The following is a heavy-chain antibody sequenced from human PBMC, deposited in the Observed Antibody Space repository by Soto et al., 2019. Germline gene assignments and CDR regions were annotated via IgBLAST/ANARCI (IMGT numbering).Heavy chain of an antibody. V-gene: IGHV2-5*02. Sequence: QITLKESGPTLVKPTQTLTLTCTFSGLSLSTSGEAVAWIRQPPGKALDWLALIYWDDDKRYNPTLKTRLTITKDTSKNQVVLTLTNMDPVDTATYYCAHYVSTSPAGWFAPWGQGILVPVSS. CDR3: AHYVSTSPAGWFAP. J-gene: IGHJ5*02. D-gene: IGHD3-10*02. CDR1: GLSLSTSGEA. CDR2: IYWDDDK.